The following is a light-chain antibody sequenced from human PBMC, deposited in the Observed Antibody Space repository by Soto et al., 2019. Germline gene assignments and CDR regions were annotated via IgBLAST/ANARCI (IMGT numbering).Light chain of an antibody. CDR3: QQYHNPMCI. V-gene: IGKV3-20*01. J-gene: IGKJ2*04. CDR1: HRVNSDY. Sequence: EIVLTQSPGTLSLSPGERATLSCRASHRVNSDYLAWYQQKPGQAPRLLIFGTSIRATGIPDRFSGSGSGTDFTLIISRVEREDSADYYCQQYHNPMCIFGQGTKLEIK. CDR2: GTS.